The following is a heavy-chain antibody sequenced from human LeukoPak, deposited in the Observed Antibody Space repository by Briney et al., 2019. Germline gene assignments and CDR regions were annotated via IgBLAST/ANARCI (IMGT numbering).Heavy chain of an antibody. CDR1: GFTFSSYW. CDR2: INSDGSST. D-gene: IGHD5-24*01. V-gene: IGHV3-74*01. CDR3: ASEGHGYNCWH. J-gene: IGHJ4*02. Sequence: GGSLRLSCAASGFTFSSYWMHWVRQAPGKGLGWVSRINSDGSSTSYADSVKGRFTISRDKAKSTLYMQMNSLRAEDTAVYYCASEGHGYNCWHGGQGTLVTVCS.